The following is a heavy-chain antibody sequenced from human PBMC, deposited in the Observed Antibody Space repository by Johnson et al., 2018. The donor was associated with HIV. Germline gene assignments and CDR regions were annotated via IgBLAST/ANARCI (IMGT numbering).Heavy chain of an antibody. Sequence: VQLVESGGGVVRPGGSLRLSCEGSGFSFDDYGISWVRQAPGKGLEWVSGVSWIGGSTGYADSVKGRFSISRDNVKNSLYLQMNSLRVEDTALYYCARDPSSQYSRLTGDFGSFDMWGQGTMVIVAS. CDR1: GFSFDDYG. CDR3: ARDPSSQYSRLTGDFGSFDM. J-gene: IGHJ3*02. CDR2: VSWIGGST. V-gene: IGHV3-20*04. D-gene: IGHD7-27*01.